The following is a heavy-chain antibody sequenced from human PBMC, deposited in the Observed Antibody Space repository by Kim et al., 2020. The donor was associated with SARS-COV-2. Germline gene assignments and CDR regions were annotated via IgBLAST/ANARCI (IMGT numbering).Heavy chain of an antibody. CDR2: VHYSGRT. CDR1: GDSISPYY. J-gene: IGHJ6*03. V-gene: IGHV4-59*08. Sequence: SETLSLTCTVSGDSISPYYWSWVRQPPGQGLEWIGYVHYSGRTNSSPSLKGRVTISVDRSKNQFSLNLRSVTAADTAVDYCARFDATGAKYMDGWGEGTT. CDR3: ARFDATGAKYMDG. D-gene: IGHD7-27*01.